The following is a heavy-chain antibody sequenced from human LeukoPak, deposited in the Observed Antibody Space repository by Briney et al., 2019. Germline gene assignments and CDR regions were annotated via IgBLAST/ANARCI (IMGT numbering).Heavy chain of an antibody. V-gene: IGHV4-4*02. D-gene: IGHD1-26*01. CDR1: GGYISSTNW. CDR3: SRESGAFCRFGY. CDR2: ISLTGET. J-gene: IGHJ4*02. Sequence: KPSETLSLTCGVSGGYISSTNWWSWVRQPPGQGLEWIGEISLTGETNYNPSLNGRVTMSLDESRNQLSLDLTSVTAADTAIYYCSRESGAFCRFGYWGQGTLAIVPP.